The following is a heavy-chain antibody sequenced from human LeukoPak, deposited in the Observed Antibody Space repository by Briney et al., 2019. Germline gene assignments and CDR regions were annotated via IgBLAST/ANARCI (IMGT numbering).Heavy chain of an antibody. Sequence: GRSLRLSCAASGFTFSSYGMHWVRQAPGKGLEWVAVIWYDGSNKYYADSVKGRFTISRDNSKNTLYLQMNSLRAEDTAVCYCAGVLTMVRYPTLPDYWGQGTLVTVSS. D-gene: IGHD3-10*01. V-gene: IGHV3-33*01. J-gene: IGHJ4*02. CDR1: GFTFSSYG. CDR3: AGVLTMVRYPTLPDY. CDR2: IWYDGSNK.